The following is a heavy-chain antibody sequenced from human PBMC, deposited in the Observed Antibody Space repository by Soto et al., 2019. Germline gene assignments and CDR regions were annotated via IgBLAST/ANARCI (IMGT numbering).Heavy chain of an antibody. CDR3: ASHTYGRPFFY. Sequence: PSETLSLTCTVSGGSISSSSYYWGWIRQPPGKGLEWIGSIYYSGSTYYNPSLKSRVTISVDTSKNQFSLKLSSVTAADTAVYYCASHTYGRPFFYWGQGTLVTVSS. CDR1: GGSISSSSYY. V-gene: IGHV4-39*01. CDR2: IYYSGST. D-gene: IGHD3-10*01. J-gene: IGHJ4*02.